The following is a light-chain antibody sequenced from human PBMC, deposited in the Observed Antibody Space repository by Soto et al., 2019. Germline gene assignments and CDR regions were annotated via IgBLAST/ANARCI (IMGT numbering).Light chain of an antibody. Sequence: IQLTQSPSSLSASVGDRVTITCRASPAIASFLAWYQQKPGTAPKLLIYGASTLQSGVPSRFSGSRSGTDYTLTISSLEPEDFAVYYCQQRSNWPPLTFGGGTKVEIK. CDR1: PAIASF. CDR3: QQRSNWPPLT. CDR2: GAS. V-gene: IGKV1-9*01. J-gene: IGKJ4*01.